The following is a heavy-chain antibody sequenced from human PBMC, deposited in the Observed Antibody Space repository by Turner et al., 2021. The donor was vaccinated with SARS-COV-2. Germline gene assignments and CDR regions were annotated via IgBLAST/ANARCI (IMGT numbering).Heavy chain of an antibody. D-gene: IGHD5-12*01. J-gene: IGHJ4*02. CDR1: GYTLIELS. CDR3: ARDDPDIVATITIY. CDR2: ISAYNGNT. V-gene: IGHV1-18*01. Sequence: QVQLVQSGAEVKKPGASVKVSCKVSGYTLIELSMHWVRQAPGKGLEWMGWISAYNGNTNYAQKLQGRVTMTTDTSTSTAYMELRSLRSDDTAVYYCARDDPDIVATITIYWGQGTLVTVSS.